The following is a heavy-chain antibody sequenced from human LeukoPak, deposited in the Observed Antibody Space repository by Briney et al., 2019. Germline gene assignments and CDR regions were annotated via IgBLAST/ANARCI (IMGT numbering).Heavy chain of an antibody. CDR1: SGSRSCYS. CDR2: ISHSGIT. Sequence: SETLSLTCAVSSGSRSCYSWGLIRQPPGEGLGLVGEISHSGITNYNASLKGRVTISLKKSEIQFSLMLSSVTAADTAVYYCTRQSGTVTPIDYWSQGTLVTVSS. J-gene: IGHJ4*02. V-gene: IGHV4-34*01. D-gene: IGHD4-17*01. CDR3: TRQSGTVTPIDY.